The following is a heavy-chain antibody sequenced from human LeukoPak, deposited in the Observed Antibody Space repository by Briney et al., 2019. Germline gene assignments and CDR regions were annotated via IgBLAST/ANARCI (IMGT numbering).Heavy chain of an antibody. Sequence: PGGSLRLSCAASGFTFSDCAMSWVRQAPGKGLEWVSGINWNGGSTGYADSVKGRFTISRDNAKNSLYLQMNSLRAEDTALYYCARGWTYYYDSSGSGDAFDIWGQGTMVTVSS. D-gene: IGHD3-22*01. CDR1: GFTFSDCA. J-gene: IGHJ3*02. V-gene: IGHV3-20*04. CDR2: INWNGGST. CDR3: ARGWTYYYDSSGSGDAFDI.